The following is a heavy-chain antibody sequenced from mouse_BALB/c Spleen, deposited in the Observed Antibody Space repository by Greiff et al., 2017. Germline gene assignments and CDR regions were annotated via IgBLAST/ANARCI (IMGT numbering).Heavy chain of an antibody. Sequence: EVMLVESGGGLVQPGGSRKLSCAASGFTFSSFGMHWVRQAPEKGLEWVAYISSGSSTISYADTVKGRFTISRDNPKHTLFLQMTSLRSEDTAMYYCARSTGSWCAYWGQGTSVTVSS. CDR2: ISSGSSTI. CDR3: ARSTGSWCAY. D-gene: IGHD1-1*02. J-gene: IGHJ4*01. CDR1: GFTFSSFG. V-gene: IGHV5-17*02.